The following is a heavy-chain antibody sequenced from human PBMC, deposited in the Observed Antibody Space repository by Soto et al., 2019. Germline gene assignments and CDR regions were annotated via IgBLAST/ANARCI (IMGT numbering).Heavy chain of an antibody. D-gene: IGHD3-22*01. CDR1: GGTFSSYA. V-gene: IGHV1-69*13. CDR3: AREGFREMNYDSSGYRGRGSAFDI. CDR2: IIPIFGTA. J-gene: IGHJ3*02. Sequence: SVKVSCKASGGTFSSYAISWVRQAPGQGLEWMGGIIPIFGTANYAQKFQGRVTITADESTSTAYMELSSLRSEDTAVYYCAREGFREMNYDSSGYRGRGSAFDIWGQGTMVTVSS.